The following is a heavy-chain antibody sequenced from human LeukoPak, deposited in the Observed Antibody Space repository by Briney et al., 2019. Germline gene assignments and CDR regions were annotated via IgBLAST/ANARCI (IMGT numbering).Heavy chain of an antibody. Sequence: ASVKVSCKASGYTFTSYGISWVRQAPGQGLEWMGWTNAYNGNTNYAQKLQGRVTMTTDTSTSTAYMELRSLRSDDTAVYYCAREEGITGTTDYWGQGTLVTVSS. J-gene: IGHJ4*02. CDR2: TNAYNGNT. CDR1: GYTFTSYG. CDR3: AREEGITGTTDY. D-gene: IGHD1-20*01. V-gene: IGHV1-18*01.